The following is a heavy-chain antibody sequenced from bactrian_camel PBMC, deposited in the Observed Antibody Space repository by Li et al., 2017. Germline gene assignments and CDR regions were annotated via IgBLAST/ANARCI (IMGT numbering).Heavy chain of an antibody. CDR3: ATQVERSYTDFGY. D-gene: IGHD3*01. J-gene: IGHJ6*01. V-gene: IGHV3S40*01. Sequence: QLVESGGGLVQPGGSLRLSCAASGFVFRSHVMTWVRQAPGKGFEWVSRINTGGSSTYYADSVKGRFTSSRDNAKNTVYLQMNSLKSEDTALYYCATQVERSYTDFGYWGQGTQVTVS. CDR1: GFVFRSHV. CDR2: INTGGSST.